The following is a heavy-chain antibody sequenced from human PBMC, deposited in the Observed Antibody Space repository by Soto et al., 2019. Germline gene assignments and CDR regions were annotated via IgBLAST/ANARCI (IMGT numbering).Heavy chain of an antibody. V-gene: IGHV3-30*02. CDR3: AKPELGSGYDFTLYY. CDR2: ISYDGRNN. D-gene: IGHD5-12*01. J-gene: IGHJ4*02. CDR1: GCTFSNHG. Sequence: GGSMRLSCAASGCTFSNHGMHRIRQAPGKGLEWVAFISYDGRNNYYADSVKGRFTISRDNSKNSLDLQMNSLRAEDTAVYYYAKPELGSGYDFTLYYWGQGTLVTVSS.